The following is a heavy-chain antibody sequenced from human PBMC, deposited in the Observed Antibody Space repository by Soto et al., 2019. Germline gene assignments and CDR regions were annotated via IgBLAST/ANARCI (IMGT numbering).Heavy chain of an antibody. V-gene: IGHV1-8*01. Sequence: ASLKVYCKASGYTFTSYDINWVRQATGQGLEWMGWMNPNSGNTGYAQKFQGRVIMTRNTSISTAYMELSSLRSEDTAVYYCARGRYSYGLRPDYWGQGTLVTVYS. CDR2: MNPNSGNT. CDR1: GYTFTSYD. D-gene: IGHD5-18*01. CDR3: ARGRYSYGLRPDY. J-gene: IGHJ4*02.